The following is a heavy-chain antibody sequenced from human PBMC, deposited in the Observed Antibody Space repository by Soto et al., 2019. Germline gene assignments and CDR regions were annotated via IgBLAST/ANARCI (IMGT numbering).Heavy chain of an antibody. J-gene: IGHJ3*01. Sequence: PGGSLRLSCAASGFTFSDYAMAWVRQSPGKGLEGVANIKQDGGEEDYVDSVKGRLTISRDNAKNSLYLQMNSLRAEDTAVYYCARIYYTSRGPTKYCAFDFWGQGTMVTVAS. D-gene: IGHD3-22*01. CDR2: IKQDGGEE. CDR3: ARIYYTSRGPTKYCAFDF. CDR1: GFTFSDYA. V-gene: IGHV3-7*01.